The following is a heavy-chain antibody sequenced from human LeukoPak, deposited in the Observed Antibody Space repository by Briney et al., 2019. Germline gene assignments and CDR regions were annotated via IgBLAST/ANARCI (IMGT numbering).Heavy chain of an antibody. D-gene: IGHD3-10*01. CDR2: INSISGEI. CDR3: ARDFKNGYYYGSGSFDY. Sequence: GGSLRLSCVASGFTFSYYSMNWVRQAPGKGLEWVSYINSISGEIWYADSVKGRFTISRDDAKNSLYLQMNSLRAEDTAVYYCARDFKNGYYYGSGSFDYWGQGTLVTVSS. V-gene: IGHV3-48*01. CDR1: GFTFSYYS. J-gene: IGHJ4*02.